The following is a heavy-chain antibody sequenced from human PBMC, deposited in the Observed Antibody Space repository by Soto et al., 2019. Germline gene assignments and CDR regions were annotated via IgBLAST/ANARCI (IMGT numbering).Heavy chain of an antibody. V-gene: IGHV3-21*01. Sequence: PGGSLRLSCAGSGFTYSSYTMNWVRQAPGMGLEWVSSSSRSSTYIYYADTVKGRFAISRDNHKNSLYLQMNSLRAEDTDASYCAPLLLEGLETWRQGTQVTVSA. J-gene: IGHJ5*02. CDR3: APLLLEGLET. CDR1: GFTYSSYT. D-gene: IGHD2-21*01. CDR2: SSRSSTYI.